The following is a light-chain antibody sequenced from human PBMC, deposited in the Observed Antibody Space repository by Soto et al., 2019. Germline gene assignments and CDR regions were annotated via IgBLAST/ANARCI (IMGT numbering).Light chain of an antibody. Sequence: EIVLTQSPGTLSLSPGERATLSCRASQSVSSGYLAWYQQKPRQAPRLLIYGASSRATGIPDRFSGSGSGTDFTLTISRLEPDDFAVYYCQQYGGSPPYTFGQGTKLEIK. CDR1: QSVSSGY. J-gene: IGKJ2*01. CDR2: GAS. CDR3: QQYGGSPPYT. V-gene: IGKV3-20*01.